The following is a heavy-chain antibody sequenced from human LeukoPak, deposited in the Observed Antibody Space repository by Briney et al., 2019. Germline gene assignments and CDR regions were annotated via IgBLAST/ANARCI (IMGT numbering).Heavy chain of an antibody. J-gene: IGHJ4*02. CDR2: ISSSTSYI. CDR3: ARARGSTVSHSDY. D-gene: IGHD4-17*01. V-gene: IGHV3-21*01. CDR1: GFTFSSYS. Sequence: GGSLRLSCAASGFTFSSYSMNWNRQAPGKGLEWVSSISSSTSYIYYADSVKGRFTISKDNAKNSLYLQMNSLRAEDTAVYYCARARGSTVSHSDYWGQGTLVTVSS.